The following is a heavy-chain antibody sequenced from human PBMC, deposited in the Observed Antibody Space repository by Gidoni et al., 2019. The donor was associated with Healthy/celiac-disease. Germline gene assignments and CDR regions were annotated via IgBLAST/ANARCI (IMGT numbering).Heavy chain of an antibody. V-gene: IGHV4-31*03. CDR1: CCSLSRGGYY. CDR3: ARIVVVTAIGNSVDY. D-gene: IGHD2-21*02. Sequence: QVHLQDSGPGLVKPSQTLSLTRTVPCCSLSRGGYYWRWIRPHPGKGLEWIGYIYYSGSTYYNPSLKSRVTISVDTSKNQFSLKLSSVTAADTAVYYCARIVVVTAIGNSVDYWGQGTLVTVSS. CDR2: IYYSGST. J-gene: IGHJ4*02.